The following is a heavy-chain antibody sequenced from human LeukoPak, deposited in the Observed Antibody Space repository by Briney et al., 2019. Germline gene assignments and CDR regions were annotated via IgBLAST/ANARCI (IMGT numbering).Heavy chain of an antibody. V-gene: IGHV4-59*01. J-gene: IGHJ4*02. Sequence: SGTLSLTCTVSGGSISNYYWCWIRQPPGKGLEWIGYIYYSGSTNSNPSLKSRVPISLDTSKNQFSLKLSSVTAADTAVYYCARAGQFISARPITFDYWGQGSLVTV. CDR1: GGSISNYY. D-gene: IGHD6-6*01. CDR2: IYYSGST. CDR3: ARAGQFISARPITFDY.